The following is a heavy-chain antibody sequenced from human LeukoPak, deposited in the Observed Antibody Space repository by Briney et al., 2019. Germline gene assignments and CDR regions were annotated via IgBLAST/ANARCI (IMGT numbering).Heavy chain of an antibody. D-gene: IGHD3-22*01. CDR2: ISYDGSNK. CDR3: ARGSESYYYDSSGLKIGHFDY. CDR1: GFTFSSYA. V-gene: IGHV3-30-3*01. J-gene: IGHJ4*02. Sequence: PGGSPRLSCAASGFTFSSYAMHWVRQAPGKGLEWVAVISYDGSNKYYADSVKGRFTISRDNSKNTLYLQMNSLRAEDTAVYYCARGSESYYYDSSGLKIGHFDYWGQGTLVTVSS.